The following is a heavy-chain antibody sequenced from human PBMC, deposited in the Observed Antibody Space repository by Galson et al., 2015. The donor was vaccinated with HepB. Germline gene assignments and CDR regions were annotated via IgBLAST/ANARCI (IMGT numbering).Heavy chain of an antibody. Sequence: SVKVSCKASEDTFSNSAINWVRQAPGQGPEWMAGIIPVLDVTKHAQKFQGRVTVTADKSTNTAYMELSSLGSDDTAIYYCARRRSSGSYYPLDFWGQGTLVTVSS. CDR3: ARRRSSGSYYPLDF. V-gene: IGHV1-69*10. J-gene: IGHJ4*02. CDR2: IIPVLDVT. D-gene: IGHD3-10*01. CDR1: EDTFSNSA.